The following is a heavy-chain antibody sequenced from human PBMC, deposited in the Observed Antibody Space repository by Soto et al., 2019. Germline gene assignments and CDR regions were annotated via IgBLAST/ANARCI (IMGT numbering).Heavy chain of an antibody. CDR3: ARVSGSYYYGMDV. V-gene: IGHV4-4*02. CDR2: IYHSGST. J-gene: IGHJ6*02. Sequence: QVQLQESGPGLVKPSGTLSLTCAVSGGSISSSNWWSWVRQPPGKGLEWIGEIYHSGSTNYNPSLQSRVTTSVDKSKNQFSLKLSSVPAADTAVYYCARVSGSYYYGMDVWGQGTTVTVSS. D-gene: IGHD1-26*01. CDR1: GGSISSSNW.